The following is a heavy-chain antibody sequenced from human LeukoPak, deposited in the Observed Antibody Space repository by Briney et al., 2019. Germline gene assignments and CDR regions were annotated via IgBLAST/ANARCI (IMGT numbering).Heavy chain of an antibody. CDR2: IYYSGTT. CDR3: ARAISSGPTYYYDSSGSLDP. CDR1: GGSISSTSYY. J-gene: IGHJ5*02. V-gene: IGHV4-39*07. D-gene: IGHD3-22*01. Sequence: SETLSLTCTVSGGSISSTSYYWGWIRQPPGKGLEWIGSIYYSGTTYYNPSLKSRVTISVDTSKNQFSLKLSSVTAADTAVYYCARAISSGPTYYYDSSGSLDPWGQGTLVTVSS.